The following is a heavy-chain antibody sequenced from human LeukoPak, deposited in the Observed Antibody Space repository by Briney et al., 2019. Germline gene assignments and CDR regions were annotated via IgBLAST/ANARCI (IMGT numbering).Heavy chain of an antibody. J-gene: IGHJ4*02. D-gene: IGHD6-13*01. CDR1: GGSISSSNW. V-gene: IGHV4-4*02. CDR2: IYHSGST. Sequence: PSGTLSLTCAVSGGSISSSNWWSWVRQPPGKGLEWIGEIYHSGSTNYNPSLKSRVTISVDTSKNQFSLKLSSVTAADTAVYYCAYGYSSSWYHYWGQGTLVTVSS. CDR3: AYGYSSSWYHY.